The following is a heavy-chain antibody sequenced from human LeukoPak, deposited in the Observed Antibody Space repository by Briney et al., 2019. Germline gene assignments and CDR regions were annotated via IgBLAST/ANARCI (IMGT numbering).Heavy chain of an antibody. CDR1: GFTFSSYA. J-gene: IGHJ6*04. D-gene: IGHD3-10*01. CDR3: AKDRNYYGSGPDV. Sequence: PGGSLRLSCAASGFTFSSYAMSWVRQAPGRGLEWVSAISGSGGSTYYADSVKGRFTISRDNSKNTLYLQMNSLRAEDTAVYYCAKDRNYYGSGPDVWGKGTTVTVSS. V-gene: IGHV3-23*01. CDR2: ISGSGGST.